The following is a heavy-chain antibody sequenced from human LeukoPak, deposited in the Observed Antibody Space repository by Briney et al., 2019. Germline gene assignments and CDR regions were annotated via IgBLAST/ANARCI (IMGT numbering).Heavy chain of an antibody. Sequence: ASVKVSCKASGRTFSSYTISWVRQPPGQGLEWMGRIIPNLGIANYAQKFQGRVTITADKSTSTAYMELSSLRSEDTAVYYCASPGFYDSSGNGEGYWGQGTLVTVSS. CDR2: IIPNLGIA. D-gene: IGHD3-22*01. CDR1: GRTFSSYT. CDR3: ASPGFYDSSGNGEGY. J-gene: IGHJ4*02. V-gene: IGHV1-69*02.